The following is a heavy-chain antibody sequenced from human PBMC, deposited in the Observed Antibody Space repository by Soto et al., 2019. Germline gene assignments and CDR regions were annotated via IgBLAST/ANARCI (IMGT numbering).Heavy chain of an antibody. D-gene: IGHD6-19*01. CDR1: GYSISSGYY. J-gene: IGHJ6*01. CDR2: IYHSGST. V-gene: IGHV4-38-2*02. Sequence: SETLSLTCAVSGYSISSGYYWGWIRQPPGKGLEWIGSIYHSGSTYYNPSLKSRVTISVDTSKNQFSLKLSSVTAADTAVYYCAREDSSGWYGGDYYYYYGMDVWGQGTTVTVSS. CDR3: AREDSSGWYGGDYYYYYGMDV.